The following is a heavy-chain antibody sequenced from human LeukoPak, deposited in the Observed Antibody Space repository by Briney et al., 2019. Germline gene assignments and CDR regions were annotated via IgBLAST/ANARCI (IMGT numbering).Heavy chain of an antibody. J-gene: IGHJ6*02. D-gene: IGHD3-10*01. CDR2: IIPIFGTA. CDR3: ARVPHLDYGSGRNGMDV. CDR1: GGTFSSYA. V-gene: IGHV1-69*13. Sequence: SVKVSCKASGGTFSSYAISWVRQAPGQGLEWMGGIIPIFGTANYAQKFQGRVTITADESTSTAYMELSSLRSEDTAVYYCARVPHLDYGSGRNGMDVWGQGTTVTVSS.